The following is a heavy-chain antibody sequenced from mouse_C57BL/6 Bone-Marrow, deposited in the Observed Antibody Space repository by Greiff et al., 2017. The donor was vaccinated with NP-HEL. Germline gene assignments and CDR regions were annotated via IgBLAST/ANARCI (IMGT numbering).Heavy chain of an antibody. J-gene: IGHJ2*01. CDR2: IYPRSGNT. CDR3: AERGFDY. Sequence: QVQLKESGAELARPGASVKLSCKASGYTFTSYGISWVKQRTGQGLEWIGEIYPRSGNTYYNEKFKGKATLTADKSSSTAYMELRSLTSEDSAVYFCAERGFDYGGQGTTLTVSS. CDR1: GYTFTSYG. V-gene: IGHV1-81*01.